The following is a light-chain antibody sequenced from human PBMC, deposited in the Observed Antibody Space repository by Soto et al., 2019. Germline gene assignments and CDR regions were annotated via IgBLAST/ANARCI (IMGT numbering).Light chain of an antibody. CDR1: GSDVGAHKY. Sequence: QSALTQPASVSGSPGQSITISCTGSGSDVGAHKYVSWYQQYPGKVPKLIIYEVSNRPSGVSNRFSGSKSANTASLSISGLQAEDEADYYCSSYTTSYSHVLFGGGTQLTVL. CDR3: SSYTTSYSHVL. CDR2: EVS. V-gene: IGLV2-14*01. J-gene: IGLJ2*01.